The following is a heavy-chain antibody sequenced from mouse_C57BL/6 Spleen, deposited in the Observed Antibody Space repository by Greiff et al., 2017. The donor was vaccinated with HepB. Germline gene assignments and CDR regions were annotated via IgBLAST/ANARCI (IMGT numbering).Heavy chain of an antibody. V-gene: IGHV14-3*01. CDR1: GFNIKNTY. CDR3: ASFYYTGYAIDY. CDR2: IDPANGKT. D-gene: IGHD2-12*01. J-gene: IGHJ4*01. Sequence: EVNVVESVAELVRPGASVKLSCTASGFNIKNTYMHWVKQRPEKGLEWIGRIDPANGKTTYAPKFQGQATITADTSSNTAHLQLSSLTSEDTSIYYCASFYYTGYAIDYWGQGTSFTVSS.